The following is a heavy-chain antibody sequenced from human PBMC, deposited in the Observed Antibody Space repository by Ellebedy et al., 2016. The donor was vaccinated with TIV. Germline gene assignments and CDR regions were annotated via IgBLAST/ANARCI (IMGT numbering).Heavy chain of an antibody. D-gene: IGHD2/OR15-2a*01. V-gene: IGHV3-11*01. CDR2: IRSSDSST. CDR1: GFTFSDYY. J-gene: IGHJ4*02. CDR3: ARARIYEPFDY. Sequence: GESLKISCAASGFTFSDYYMSWIRQAPGKGLEYIAYIRSSDSSTSYADSVKGRFTISRDNAENSLYLQMHSLRAEDTAIYYCARARIYEPFDYWGQGILVTVSS.